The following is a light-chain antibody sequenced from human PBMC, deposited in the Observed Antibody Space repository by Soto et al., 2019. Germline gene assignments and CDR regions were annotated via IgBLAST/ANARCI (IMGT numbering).Light chain of an antibody. CDR3: GADHGSGSNFVQGEV. Sequence: QLVLTQPPSASASLGASVTLTCTLSSGYSNYKVDWYQQRPGKGPRFVMRVGTGGIVGSKGDGIPDRFSVLGSGLNRYLTIKNIQEEDESDYHCGADHGSGSNFVQGEVFGGGTKLTVL. V-gene: IGLV9-49*01. CDR1: SGYSNYK. CDR2: VGTGGIVG. J-gene: IGLJ2*01.